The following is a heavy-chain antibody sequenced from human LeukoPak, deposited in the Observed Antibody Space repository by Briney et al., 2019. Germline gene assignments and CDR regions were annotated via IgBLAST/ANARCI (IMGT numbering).Heavy chain of an antibody. CDR1: GFTFSNYW. CDR3: ARDLSFGAPYNWFDP. J-gene: IGHJ5*02. D-gene: IGHD3-10*01. V-gene: IGHV3-74*01. Sequence: GGSLRLSCAASGFTFSNYWMHWVRQAPGKGLVWVSRINSDGINTSYADSVKGRFTISRDNAKNTLNLQMNSLRAEDTAVYYCARDLSFGAPYNWFDPWGQGTLVTVSS. CDR2: INSDGINT.